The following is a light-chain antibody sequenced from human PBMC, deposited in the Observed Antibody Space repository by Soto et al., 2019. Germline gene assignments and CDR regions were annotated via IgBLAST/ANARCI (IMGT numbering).Light chain of an antibody. CDR2: EGS. CDR3: CSYAGSSTYV. J-gene: IGLJ1*01. Sequence: QSALTQPASVSGSPGQSITISCTGTSSVVGSYNLVSWYQQHPGKAPKLMIYEGSKRPSGVSNRFSGSKSGNTASLTISGLQAEDEADYYCCSYAGSSTYVFGTGTKLTVL. V-gene: IGLV2-23*01. CDR1: SSVVGSYNL.